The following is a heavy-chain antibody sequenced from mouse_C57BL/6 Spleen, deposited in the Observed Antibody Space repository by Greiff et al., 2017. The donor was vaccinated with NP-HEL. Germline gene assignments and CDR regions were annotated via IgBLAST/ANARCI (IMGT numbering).Heavy chain of an antibody. J-gene: IGHJ2*01. CDR3: ARSPYYGVATGYFDY. CDR1: GFSLSTSGMG. D-gene: IGHD1-1*01. V-gene: IGHV8-12*01. CDR2: IYWDDDK. Sequence: QVTLKESGPGILQSSQTLSLTCSFSGFSLSTSGMGVSWIRQPSGKGLEWLAHIYWDDDKRYNPSLKSRLTISKDTSRNQVFLKITSVDTADTATYYCARSPYYGVATGYFDYWGQGTTLTVSS.